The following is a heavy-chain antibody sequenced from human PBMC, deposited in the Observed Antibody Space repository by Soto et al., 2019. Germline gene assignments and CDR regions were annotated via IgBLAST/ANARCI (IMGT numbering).Heavy chain of an antibody. V-gene: IGHV3-23*01. Sequence: GSLRLSCSASGFSFVNYAMNWVRQAPGKGLEWVSGLSGSGTSTYYADSVKGRFTISRDNSRDTLFLQMNSLTADDTAVYYCAKATTNGGWFNPFDSWGQGALVTVSS. CDR1: GFSFVNYA. D-gene: IGHD6-19*01. CDR2: LSGSGTST. J-gene: IGHJ4*02. CDR3: AKATTNGGWFNPFDS.